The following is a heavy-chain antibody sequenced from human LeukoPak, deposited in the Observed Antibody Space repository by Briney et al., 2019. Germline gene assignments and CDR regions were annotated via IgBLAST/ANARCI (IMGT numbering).Heavy chain of an antibody. CDR3: ARRVVRDGYNSGAVAFDI. D-gene: IGHD5-24*01. CDR2: IYPGDSDT. V-gene: IGHV5-51*01. Sequence: GESLKISCKGSGYSFTSYWIGWVRQRPGKGLEWMGIIYPGDSDTRYSPSFQGQVTISADKSISTAYLQWSSLKASDTAMYYCARRVVRDGYNSGAVAFDIWGQGTMVTVSS. J-gene: IGHJ3*02. CDR1: GYSFTSYW.